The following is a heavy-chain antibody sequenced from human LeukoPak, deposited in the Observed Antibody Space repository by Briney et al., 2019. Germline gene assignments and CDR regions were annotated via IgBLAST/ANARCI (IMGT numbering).Heavy chain of an antibody. CDR1: GFTISSHY. CDR3: AIHDYLAV. V-gene: IGHV3-66*01. D-gene: IGHD4-11*01. J-gene: IGHJ4*02. CDR2: IHSGGST. Sequence: PGGSLRLSCAASGFTISSHYMAWVRQVPGKGPEWVSLIHSGGSTYYADSVKGRFTISRDNSKNTVYLQMNSLRAEDTAVYYCAIHDYLAVWGQGTLVTVSS.